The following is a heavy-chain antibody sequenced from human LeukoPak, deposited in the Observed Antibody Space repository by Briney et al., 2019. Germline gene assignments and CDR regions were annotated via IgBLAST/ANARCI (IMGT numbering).Heavy chain of an antibody. CDR1: RFTVSSNY. J-gene: IGHJ4*02. D-gene: IGHD3-10*01. CDR3: ARDGSDVAGNRDY. Sequence: PGGSLRLSCAASRFTVSSNYMSWVRQAPGKGLEWVSVIYSGGSTYYADSVKGRFTISRDNSKNTLYLQMNSLRAEDTAVYYCARDGSDVAGNRDYWGQGTLVTVSS. V-gene: IGHV3-53*01. CDR2: IYSGGST.